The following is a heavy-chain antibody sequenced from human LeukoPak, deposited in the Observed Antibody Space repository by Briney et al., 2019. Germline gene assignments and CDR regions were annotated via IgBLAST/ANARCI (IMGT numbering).Heavy chain of an antibody. J-gene: IGHJ4*02. CDR2: IYPGDSDT. CDR1: GYSFTSYW. D-gene: IGHD5-18*01. Sequence: GESLKISCKGSGYSFTSYWIGGVRQMPGKGLEWMGIIYPGDSDTRYSPSFQGQVTISADKSISTAYLQWTSLKDSETDMYYCARRAMVCFDYWGQGTLVTVSS. CDR3: ARRAMVCFDY. V-gene: IGHV5-51*01.